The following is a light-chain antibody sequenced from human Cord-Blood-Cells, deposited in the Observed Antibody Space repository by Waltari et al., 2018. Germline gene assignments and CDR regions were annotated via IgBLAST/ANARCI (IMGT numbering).Light chain of an antibody. Sequence: QSALTQPASVSGSPGQSLTISCPGTSSDAGSYKLVSWYQQHPGKAPKPMIYEGSKRPSGVSNRFSGSKSGNTASLTISGLQAEDEADYYCCSYAGSSTWVFGGGTKLTVL. CDR1: SSDAGSYKL. J-gene: IGLJ3*02. CDR3: CSYAGSSTWV. V-gene: IGLV2-23*01. CDR2: EGS.